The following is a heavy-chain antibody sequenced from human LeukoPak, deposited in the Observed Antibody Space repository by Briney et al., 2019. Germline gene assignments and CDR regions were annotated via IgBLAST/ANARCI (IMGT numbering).Heavy chain of an antibody. J-gene: IGHJ3*02. V-gene: IGHV4-59*01. Sequence: SETLSLTCSVSGDSITTYYWSWIRQPPGKGLEYIGYIYYTGITNYNPSLNSRVTISVDTSKNQFSLKLSSVTAADTAVYYCARGWVAAAGTDAFDIWGQGTMVTVSS. CDR2: IYYTGIT. CDR3: ARGWVAAAGTDAFDI. D-gene: IGHD6-13*01. CDR1: GDSITTYY.